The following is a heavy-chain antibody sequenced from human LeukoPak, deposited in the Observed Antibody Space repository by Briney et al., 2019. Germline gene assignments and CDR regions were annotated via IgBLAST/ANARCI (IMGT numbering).Heavy chain of an antibody. CDR1: GFTFSSYA. CDR3: AKLPTQSLGATKSFPDY. J-gene: IGHJ4*02. Sequence: GGSLRLSCAASGFTFSSYAMSWVRQAPGKGLEWVSAISGSGGSTYYADSVKGRFTISRDNSKNTLYLQMNSLRAEDTAVYYCAKLPTQSLGATKSFPDYWGQGTLVTVSS. CDR2: ISGSGGST. D-gene: IGHD1-26*01. V-gene: IGHV3-23*01.